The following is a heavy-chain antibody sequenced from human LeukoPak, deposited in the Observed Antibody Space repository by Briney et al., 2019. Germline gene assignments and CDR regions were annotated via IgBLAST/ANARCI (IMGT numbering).Heavy chain of an antibody. CDR1: GFTFSSYW. J-gene: IGHJ4*02. D-gene: IGHD3-10*01. CDR2: IKQDGSEK. V-gene: IGHV3-7*03. CDR3: ASARSGTKWFGEFNYYFDY. Sequence: GGSLRLSCAASGFTFSSYWMSWVRQAPGKGLEWVANIKQDGSEKYYVDSVKGRFTISRDNAKNSLYLQMNSLRAEDTAVYYCASARSGTKWFGEFNYYFDYWGQGTLVTVSS.